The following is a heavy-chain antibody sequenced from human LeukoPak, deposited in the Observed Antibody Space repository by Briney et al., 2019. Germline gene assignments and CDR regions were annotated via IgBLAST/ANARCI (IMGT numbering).Heavy chain of an antibody. CDR2: IYYGGST. V-gene: IGHV4-39*07. Sequence: NSSETLSLTCTVSGGSVSTTHYWGWIRQPTGKGLEWIGSIYYGGSTSYNASLRSRVTTSVDTSKNQFSLKLSSVTAADTAAYYCARSSGSYGPNIFDYWGQGTLVTVSS. J-gene: IGHJ4*02. D-gene: IGHD1-26*01. CDR3: ARSSGSYGPNIFDY. CDR1: GGSVSTTHY.